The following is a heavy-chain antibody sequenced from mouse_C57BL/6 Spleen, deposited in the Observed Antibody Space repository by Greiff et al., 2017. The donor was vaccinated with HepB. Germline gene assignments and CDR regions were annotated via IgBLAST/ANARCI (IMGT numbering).Heavy chain of an antibody. V-gene: IGHV5-17*01. D-gene: IGHD2-4*01. CDR1: GFTFSDYG. Sequence: VQLQQSGGGLVKPGGSLKLSCAASGFTFSDYGMHWVRQAPEKGLEWVAYISSGSSTIYYADTVKGRFTISRDNAKNTLFLQMTSLRSEDTAMYYCARGLYYDYDEGWFAYWGQGTLVTVSA. CDR3: ARGLYYDYDEGWFAY. CDR2: ISSGSSTI. J-gene: IGHJ3*01.